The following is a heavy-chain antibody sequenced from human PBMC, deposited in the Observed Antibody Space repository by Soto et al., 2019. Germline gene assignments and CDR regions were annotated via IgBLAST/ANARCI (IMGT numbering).Heavy chain of an antibody. CDR2: ISGSSSDT. CDR1: GFTLSDYY. J-gene: IGHJ4*02. Sequence: PGGSLRLSCAASGFTLSDYYMSWIRQAPGRGLEWVSYISGSSSDTNYADSVKGRFTISRDNAKNSLYLQMNSLRAEDTAVYYCAKDGPYGSGSHYLGYFDYWGQGTLVTVSS. V-gene: IGHV3-11*05. CDR3: AKDGPYGSGSHYLGYFDY. D-gene: IGHD3-10*01.